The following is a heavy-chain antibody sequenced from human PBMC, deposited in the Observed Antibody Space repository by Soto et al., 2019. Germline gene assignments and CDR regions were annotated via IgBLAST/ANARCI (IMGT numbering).Heavy chain of an antibody. D-gene: IGHD3-10*01. Sequence: EVQLLESGGGLVQPGGSLRLSCEASGFTFSNYAMSWVRQAPGKGLEWVTGISARGGTTYYVDSVKGRFTISRDNSKNTLYLQMNALRAEDRAVYYCAKDRGFGAGHCMDVWGQGTTVTVSS. J-gene: IGHJ6*02. CDR1: GFTFSNYA. V-gene: IGHV3-23*01. CDR3: AKDRGFGAGHCMDV. CDR2: ISARGGTT.